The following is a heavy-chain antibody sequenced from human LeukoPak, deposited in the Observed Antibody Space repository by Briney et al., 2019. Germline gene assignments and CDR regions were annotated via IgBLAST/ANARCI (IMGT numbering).Heavy chain of an antibody. CDR1: GFTFDDYA. J-gene: IGHJ4*02. CDR3: APIAAAGTHSAY. V-gene: IGHV3-9*01. D-gene: IGHD6-13*01. CDR2: ISWNSGSI. Sequence: GGSLRLSCAASGFTFDDYAMHWVRQAPGKGLEWVSGISWNSGSIGYADSVKGRFTISRDNAKNSLYLQMNSLRAEDTALYYCAPIAAAGTHSAYWGQGTLVTVSS.